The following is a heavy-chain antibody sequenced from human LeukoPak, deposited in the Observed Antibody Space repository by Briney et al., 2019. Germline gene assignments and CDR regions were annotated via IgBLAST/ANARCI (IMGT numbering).Heavy chain of an antibody. J-gene: IGHJ4*02. CDR2: IIPIFGTA. CDR3: ARGGYCSGGSCYRIDN. Sequence: ASVKVSCKASGGTFSSYAISWVRQAPGQGLEWMGGIIPIFGTANYAQKFQGRVTITADESTSTAYMELSSLRSEDTAVYYCARGGYCSGGSCYRIDNWGQGTLVTVSS. D-gene: IGHD2-15*01. V-gene: IGHV1-69*01. CDR1: GGTFSSYA.